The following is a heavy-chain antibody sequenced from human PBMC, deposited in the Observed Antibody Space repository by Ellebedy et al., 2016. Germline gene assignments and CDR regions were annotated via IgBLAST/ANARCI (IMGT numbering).Heavy chain of an antibody. D-gene: IGHD1-26*01. V-gene: IGHV3-53*01. CDR3: ARDRRGGTFFDH. CDR1: GFSVSTNY. Sequence: GESLKISCAASGFSVSTNYMTWVRQAPGKGLEWVSQIYTGGDTYYADSVKGRFTISRDHSKNNLYLQMNSLGAEDTAVYYCARDRRGGTFFDHWGQGTLVTVSS. CDR2: IYTGGDT. J-gene: IGHJ4*02.